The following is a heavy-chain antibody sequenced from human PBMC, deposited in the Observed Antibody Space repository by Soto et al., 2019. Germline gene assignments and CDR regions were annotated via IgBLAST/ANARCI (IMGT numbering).Heavy chain of an antibody. J-gene: IGHJ4*02. CDR1: GFTFSSYW. V-gene: IGHV3-74*01. D-gene: IGHD6-19*01. CDR3: GVAVAGPTAFGY. Sequence: EVQLVESGGGLVQPAGSLRLSCAASGFTFSSYWMHWVRQAPGKGLVWVSRINSDGSSTSYAFSVKGRFTISRDNAKKTRSLQMNSLRAADTAVYYCGVAVAGPTAFGYWGQGTLVTVSS. CDR2: INSDGSST.